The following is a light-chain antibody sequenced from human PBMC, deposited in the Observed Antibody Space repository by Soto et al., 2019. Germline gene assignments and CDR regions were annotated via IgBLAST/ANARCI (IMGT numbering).Light chain of an antibody. CDR1: QNVNNN. CDR2: DIS. Sequence: EIVLTQSPATLSLSPGERATLSCRASQNVNNNFAWYQQKPGQPPRLLIYDISSRATGISSRFSGSGSGTDFTLTISSLEPDDFAVYYCQQRTNWPRLTFGGGTKVDIK. CDR3: QQRTNWPRLT. V-gene: IGKV3-11*01. J-gene: IGKJ4*01.